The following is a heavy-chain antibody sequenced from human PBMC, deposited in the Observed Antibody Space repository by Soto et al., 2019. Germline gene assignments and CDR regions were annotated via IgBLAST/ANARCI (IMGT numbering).Heavy chain of an antibody. CDR2: IIPILGIA. V-gene: IGHV1-69*02. J-gene: IGHJ4*02. D-gene: IGHD3-22*01. Sequence: QVQLVQSGAEVKKPGSSVKVSCKASGGTFSSYTISWVRQAPGQGLEWMGRIIPILGIANYAQKFQGRATTTADKSRSTADMELSSLRAEDTAVYYCVRGRGSSGYYLDYWGQGTLVTVS. CDR1: GGTFSSYT. CDR3: VRGRGSSGYYLDY.